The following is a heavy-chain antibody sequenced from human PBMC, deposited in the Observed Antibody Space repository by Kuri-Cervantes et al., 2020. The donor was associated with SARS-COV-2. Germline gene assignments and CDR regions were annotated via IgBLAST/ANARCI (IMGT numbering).Heavy chain of an antibody. V-gene: IGHV1-69*04. Sequence: SVKVSCKASEATFSSYAISWVRQAPGQGLEWMGRIIPILGTANYAQKFQGRVTITADKSTSTAYMELSSLRSEDTAVYYSASRRGYSYGIAVGDAFDIWGQGTMVTVSS. CDR2: IIPILGTA. D-gene: IGHD5-18*01. CDR3: ASRRGYSYGIAVGDAFDI. CDR1: EATFSSYA. J-gene: IGHJ3*02.